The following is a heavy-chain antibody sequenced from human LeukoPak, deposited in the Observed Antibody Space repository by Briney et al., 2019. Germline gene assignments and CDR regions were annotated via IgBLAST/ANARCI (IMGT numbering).Heavy chain of an antibody. CDR2: ISSSSSTI. CDR3: ARDPHYYDSSGLLQNDAFDI. D-gene: IGHD3-22*01. V-gene: IGHV3-48*01. J-gene: IGHJ3*02. CDR1: GFTFSSYS. Sequence: GGSLRLSCAASGFTFSSYSMNWVRQAPGKGLEWVSYISSSSSTIYYADSVKGRFTISRDNAKNSLYLQMNSLRAEDTAVYYCARDPHYYDSSGLLQNDAFDIWGQGTMVTVSS.